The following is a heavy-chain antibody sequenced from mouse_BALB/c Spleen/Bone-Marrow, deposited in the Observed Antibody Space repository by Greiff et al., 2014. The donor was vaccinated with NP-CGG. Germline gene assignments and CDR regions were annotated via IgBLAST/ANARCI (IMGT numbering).Heavy chain of an antibody. D-gene: IGHD4-1*01. CDR2: IDPANGNT. Sequence: EVQLQQSGAELVKPGASVKLSCTASGFNIKDTYMHWVKQRPEQGLEWIGRIDPANGNTKYDPKFQGKATITADTSSDTAYLQLSSLTSEDTAVYYCARWEFYAMDYWGQGTSVTVSS. V-gene: IGHV14-3*02. CDR1: GFNIKDTY. CDR3: ARWEFYAMDY. J-gene: IGHJ4*01.